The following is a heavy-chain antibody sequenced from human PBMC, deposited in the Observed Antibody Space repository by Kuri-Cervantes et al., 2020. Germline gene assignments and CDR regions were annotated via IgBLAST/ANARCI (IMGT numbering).Heavy chain of an antibody. CDR3: ASAPWHYYDSSGPTDAFDI. V-gene: IGHV5-51*01. CDR1: GYIFTSYW. CDR2: IFPGDSDT. Sequence: GESLKISCKGSGYIFTSYWIGWVRQMPGKGLEWVGIIFPGDSDTRCSPSFQGQVTISADKSISTAYLLWSSLKASDTAMYYCASAPWHYYDSSGPTDAFDIWGQGTMVTVSS. D-gene: IGHD3-22*01. J-gene: IGHJ3*02.